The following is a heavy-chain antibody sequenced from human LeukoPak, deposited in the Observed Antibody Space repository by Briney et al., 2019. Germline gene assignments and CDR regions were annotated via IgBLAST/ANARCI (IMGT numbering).Heavy chain of an antibody. J-gene: IGHJ1*01. CDR2: IKSDGGT. CDR3: ARAPSEIGGYYPEYFRH. D-gene: IGHD3-22*01. Sequence: SGGSLRLSCAASGFTFSTYWMHWVRQAPGKGLVWVSRIKSDGGTNCADSVKGRFTISRDNAKKTVSLQMNSLRPEDTGVYYCARAPSEIGGYYPEYFRHWGQGTLVTVSS. CDR1: GFTFSTYW. V-gene: IGHV3-74*01.